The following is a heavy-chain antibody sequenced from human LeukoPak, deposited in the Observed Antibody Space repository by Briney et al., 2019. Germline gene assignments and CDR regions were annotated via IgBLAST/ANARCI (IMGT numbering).Heavy chain of an antibody. CDR2: IYHSGST. CDR1: GYSISSGYY. CDR3: ARHCSSTSCYYFDY. J-gene: IGHJ4*02. D-gene: IGHD2-2*01. V-gene: IGHV4-38-2*01. Sequence: SETLSLTCAVSGYSISSGYYWGWIRQPPGKGLEWIGSIYHSGSTYYNPSLKSRVTISVDTSKNQVSLKLSSVTAADTAVYYCARHCSSTSCYYFDYWGQGTLVTVSS.